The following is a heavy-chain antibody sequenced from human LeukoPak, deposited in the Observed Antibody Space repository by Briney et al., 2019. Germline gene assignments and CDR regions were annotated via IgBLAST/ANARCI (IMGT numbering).Heavy chain of an antibody. CDR2: INPNTGGT. CDR3: ASSRDRMEIASTRGAVDL. J-gene: IGHJ3*01. CDR1: GYTFSGYY. Sequence: ASVKVSCKASGYTFSGYYMHWVRQAPGQGLEGMGWINPNTGGTKYTQKLQGRVTMTRDTSISTAYVELSSLRFDDTAVYYCASSRDRMEIASTRGAVDLWGQGTMVTVSS. D-gene: IGHD2-15*01. V-gene: IGHV1-2*02.